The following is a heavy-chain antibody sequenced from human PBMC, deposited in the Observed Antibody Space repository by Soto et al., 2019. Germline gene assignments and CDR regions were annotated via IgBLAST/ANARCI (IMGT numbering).Heavy chain of an antibody. CDR3: ARHTPAISISDH. Sequence: QLQLQESGPGLVKPSETLSLTCTVSGGSISSSSYYWGWIRQPPGKGLEWIGIIYYSGRTYYNPSLKSRVTIYVDTSKNQSYLKLSSVTAADTAVYYCARHTPAISISDHWGQGTLVTVSS. V-gene: IGHV4-39*01. J-gene: IGHJ4*02. CDR2: IYYSGRT. D-gene: IGHD2-15*01. CDR1: GGSISSSSYY.